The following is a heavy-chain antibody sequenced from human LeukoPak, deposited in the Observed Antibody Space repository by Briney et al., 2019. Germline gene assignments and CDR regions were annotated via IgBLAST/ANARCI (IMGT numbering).Heavy chain of an antibody. CDR2: ISYDGSNK. CDR3: ARDFLNAIDI. CDR1: GFTFSSYA. V-gene: IGHV3-30-3*01. J-gene: IGHJ3*02. Sequence: PGGSLRLSCAASGFTFSSYAMHWVRQAPGKGLEWVAVISYDGSNKYYADSVKGRFIISRDNAKNSPYLQMNSLRAEDTAVFYCARDFLNAIDIWGQGTMVTVSS.